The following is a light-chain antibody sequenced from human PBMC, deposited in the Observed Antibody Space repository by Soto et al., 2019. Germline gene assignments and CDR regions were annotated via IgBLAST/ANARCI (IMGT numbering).Light chain of an antibody. CDR2: GAX. CDR1: QSFSSN. Sequence: EIVMTQSPATLSVSPGERSTLSCMSSQSFSSNLACXXXKXXXAPXXXIXGAXXRAXGIPARFSGSGSGTEFTLTISSLQSEDFAVYYCQLYGRSRRATFGQGTRLEIK. J-gene: IGKJ5*01. CDR3: QLYGRSRRAT. V-gene: IGKV3-15*01.